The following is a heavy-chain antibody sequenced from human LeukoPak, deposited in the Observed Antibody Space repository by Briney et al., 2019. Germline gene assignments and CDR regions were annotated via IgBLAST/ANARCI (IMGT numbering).Heavy chain of an antibody. CDR3: ARAWDYGSETYYFYYYDMDV. V-gene: IGHV4-38-2*02. CDR2: IYHSGST. J-gene: IGHJ6*02. Sequence: PSETLSLTCTVSGYSISSGYYWGWIRQPPGKGLEWIGSIYHSGSTYYNPSLKSRVSISVDTSKNQFSLKLSSVTAADTAVYYCARAWDYGSETYYFYYYDMDVWGQGTTVTVSS. CDR1: GYSISSGYY. D-gene: IGHD3-10*01.